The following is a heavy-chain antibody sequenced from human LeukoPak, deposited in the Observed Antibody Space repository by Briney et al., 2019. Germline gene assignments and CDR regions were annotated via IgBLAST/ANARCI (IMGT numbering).Heavy chain of an antibody. CDR3: ARSKIAVAAPFDY. CDR2: IYHSGST. Sequence: SETLSLTCAVSGYSIGSGYYWGWIRQPPGKGLEWIGSIYHSGSTYYSPSLKSRVTISVDTSKNQFSLKLSSVTAADTAVYYCARSKIAVAAPFDYWGQGTLVTVSS. CDR1: GYSIGSGYY. J-gene: IGHJ4*02. D-gene: IGHD6-19*01. V-gene: IGHV4-38-2*01.